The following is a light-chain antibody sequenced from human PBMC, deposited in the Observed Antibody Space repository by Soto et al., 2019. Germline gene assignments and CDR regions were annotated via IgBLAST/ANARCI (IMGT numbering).Light chain of an antibody. Sequence: EIVLTQSPATLSLSPGERATLSCMASQSVSSYLAWYQQKPGQAPRLLIYDASNRATGIPARFSGSGSETDFTLTISSLEPEDFAVYYCQQRSNWPPYTFGQGNKLEIK. CDR1: QSVSSY. J-gene: IGKJ2*01. CDR2: DAS. V-gene: IGKV3-11*01. CDR3: QQRSNWPPYT.